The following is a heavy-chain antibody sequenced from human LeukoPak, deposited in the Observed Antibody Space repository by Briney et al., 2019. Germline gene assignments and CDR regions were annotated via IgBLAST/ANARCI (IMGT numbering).Heavy chain of an antibody. J-gene: IGHJ4*02. Sequence: SQTLSLTCAVSGGSISRGGYSWSWIRQPPGKGLEWIGYFYYSGSTYYNPSLKSRVTISVDTSKNQFSLNLRSMTAADTAVYYCARENLGFSGYESSRDYWGQGTLVTVSS. CDR3: ARENLGFSGYESSRDY. D-gene: IGHD5-12*01. CDR1: GGSISRGGYS. V-gene: IGHV4-30-4*07. CDR2: FYYSGST.